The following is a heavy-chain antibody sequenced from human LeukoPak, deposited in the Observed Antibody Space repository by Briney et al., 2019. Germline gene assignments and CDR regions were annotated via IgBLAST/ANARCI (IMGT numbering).Heavy chain of an antibody. CDR1: GFTLSSYA. D-gene: IGHD7-27*01. V-gene: IGHV3-23*01. CDR2: ISASGGGT. Sequence: GGSLRLSCAASGFTLSSYAMSWVRQAPGKGLEWVSSISASGGGTYYADSVKGRFTISRDNAKNSLFLQMNSLRDEDTAVYYCARDENWGFDYWGQGTLVTVSS. J-gene: IGHJ4*02. CDR3: ARDENWGFDY.